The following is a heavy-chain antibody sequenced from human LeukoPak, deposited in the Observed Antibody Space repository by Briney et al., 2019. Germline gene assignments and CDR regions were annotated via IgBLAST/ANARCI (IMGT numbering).Heavy chain of an antibody. V-gene: IGHV3-30*02. CDR3: AKDFSVYNYDSRVLDY. CDR1: GFTFSSYG. Sequence: GGSLRLSCAASGFTFSSYGIHWVRQAPGKGLEWVAFIRYDGSNKYYADSVRGRFTISRDNSKNTLYLQMNRLRAEDTAVYYCAKDFSVYNYDSRVLDYWGQGTLVTVSS. D-gene: IGHD3-22*01. J-gene: IGHJ4*02. CDR2: IRYDGSNK.